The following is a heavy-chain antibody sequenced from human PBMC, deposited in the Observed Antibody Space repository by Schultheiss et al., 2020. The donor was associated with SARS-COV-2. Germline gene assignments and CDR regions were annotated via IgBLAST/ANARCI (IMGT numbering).Heavy chain of an antibody. CDR2: ISGSGGST. CDR1: GFTFSSYA. Sequence: GGSLRLSCAASGFTFSSYAMSWVRQAPGKGLEWVSAISGSGGSTYYADSVKGRFTISRDNSKNTLYLQMNSLRAEDTAVYYCAKGATDIVVVPAAIRSTYYYYYMDVWGKGTTVTSP. J-gene: IGHJ6*03. CDR3: AKGATDIVVVPAAIRSTYYYYYMDV. D-gene: IGHD2-2*02. V-gene: IGHV3-23*01.